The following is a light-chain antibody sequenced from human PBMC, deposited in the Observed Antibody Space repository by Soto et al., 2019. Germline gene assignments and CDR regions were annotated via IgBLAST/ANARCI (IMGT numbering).Light chain of an antibody. J-gene: IGKJ1*01. CDR3: QQSHRTPRT. V-gene: IGKV1-5*01. Sequence: DIHMTQSPSTLSASLGDRGTITCRASQSISSWLAWYQQKPGKAPKLLIYDASSLESGVPSRFSGSGSGTEFTLTISSLQPGDFATYYCQQSHRTPRTFGQGTKVDIK. CDR1: QSISSW. CDR2: DAS.